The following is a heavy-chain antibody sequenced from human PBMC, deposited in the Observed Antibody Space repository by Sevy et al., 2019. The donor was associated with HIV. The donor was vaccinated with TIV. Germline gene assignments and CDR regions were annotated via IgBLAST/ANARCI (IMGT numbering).Heavy chain of an antibody. V-gene: IGHV4-59*01. J-gene: IGHJ5*02. CDR3: ARGPPVRTGDDSPNWFDA. CDR2: VDYTGDT. D-gene: IGHD1-1*01. CDR1: YGSISGYH. Sequence: SETLSLTCTVSYGSISGYHWTWIRQPPGKKLEYIGYVDYTGDTNYNPSLKSRVTMSVDTSNSQFSLKVTSVTAADTAVYYCARGPPVRTGDDSPNWFDAWGQGTLVTVSS.